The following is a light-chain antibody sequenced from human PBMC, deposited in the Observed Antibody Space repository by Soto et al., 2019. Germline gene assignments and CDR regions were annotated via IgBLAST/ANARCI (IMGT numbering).Light chain of an antibody. CDR1: QSISSY. CDR2: AAS. Sequence: DRQRTQPPCCLSACVGDRVTITCRASQSISSYLNWYQQKPGKAPKLLIYAASSLQSGVPSRFSGSGSGTDFTLTISSLQPEDFATYYCQQSYSTPITFGQGTQLEIK. V-gene: IGKV1-39*01. CDR3: QQSYSTPIT. J-gene: IGKJ5*01.